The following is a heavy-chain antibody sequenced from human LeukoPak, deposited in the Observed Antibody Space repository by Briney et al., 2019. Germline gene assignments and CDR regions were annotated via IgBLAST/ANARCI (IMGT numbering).Heavy chain of an antibody. D-gene: IGHD2-8*01. CDR3: ARGGLRYCTNGVCYSYYYYGMDV. Sequence: GASVKVSCKASGGTFSSYAISWVRQAPGQGLEWMGGIIPIFGTANYAQKFQGRVTITADESTSTAYMELSSLRSEDTAVYYCARGGLRYCTNGVCYSYYYYGMDVWGQGTTVTVSS. J-gene: IGHJ6*02. V-gene: IGHV1-69*13. CDR2: IIPIFGTA. CDR1: GGTFSSYA.